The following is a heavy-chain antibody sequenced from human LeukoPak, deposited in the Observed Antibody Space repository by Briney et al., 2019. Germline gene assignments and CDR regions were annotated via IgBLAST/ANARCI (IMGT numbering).Heavy chain of an antibody. CDR1: GGTFSTYA. V-gene: IGHV1-69*04. CDR3: ARSANYFGSGNYYIDAFDI. J-gene: IGHJ3*02. CDR2: IIPMFDRP. D-gene: IGHD3-10*01. Sequence: SVKVSCKASGGTFSTYAISWVRQAPGQGLEWMGRIIPMFDRPNYAQKFQGTVTITADKSTSTAYMELSSLRSEDTAVYYCARSANYFGSGNYYIDAFDIWGQGTLVTVSS.